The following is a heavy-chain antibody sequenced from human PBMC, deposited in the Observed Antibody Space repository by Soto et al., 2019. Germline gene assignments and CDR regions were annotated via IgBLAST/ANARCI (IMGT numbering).Heavy chain of an antibody. J-gene: IGHJ4*02. CDR3: ARAIRGGVIRD. CDR2: IHGSGTFI. V-gene: IGHV3-21*01. D-gene: IGHD3-3*01. CDR1: GFTFRTYS. Sequence: RGSLRFSCTTSGFTFRTYSMTWVRQAPGKGLEWVSSIHGSGTFIYYADSVKGRFTISRDDAKNSLYLQMNSLRAEDTAVYYCARAIRGGVIRDWGQGTLVTVSS.